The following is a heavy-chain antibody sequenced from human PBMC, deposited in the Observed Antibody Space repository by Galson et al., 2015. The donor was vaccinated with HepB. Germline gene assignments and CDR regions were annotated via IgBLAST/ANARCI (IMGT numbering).Heavy chain of an antibody. J-gene: IGHJ6*03. CDR2: ISSGSSYI. D-gene: IGHD3-3*01. Sequence: SLRLSCAASGFTFSTYSMNWVRQAPGKGLEWVSSISSGSSYIYYADSVKGRFTISRDNAKNSLYLQMNSLRAEDTAVYYCARASQGELLEWPASYYYYYYMDVWGKGTTVTVSS. CDR3: ARASQGELLEWPASYYYYYYMDV. V-gene: IGHV3-21*01. CDR1: GFTFSTYS.